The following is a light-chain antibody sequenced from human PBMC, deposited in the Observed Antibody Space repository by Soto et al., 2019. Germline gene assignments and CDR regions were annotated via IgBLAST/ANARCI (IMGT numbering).Light chain of an antibody. CDR2: SAS. Sequence: DIQMTQSPSSVSASVGDRVTITCRTSQGISNWLAWYQQQPGKAPKLLIYSASTLQSGVPSRFSGGGAGTHFTLIISSLQPEDFATYYCQQTNTFSPLSFGGGTKVEIK. CDR1: QGISNW. V-gene: IGKV1-12*01. CDR3: QQTNTFSPLS. J-gene: IGKJ4*01.